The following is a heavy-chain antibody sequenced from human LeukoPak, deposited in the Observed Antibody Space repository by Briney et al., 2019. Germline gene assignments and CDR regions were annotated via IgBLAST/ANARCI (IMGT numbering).Heavy chain of an antibody. V-gene: IGHV3-66*01. D-gene: IGHD6-19*01. CDR3: ARDRGRGWYAY. CDR1: GFTVSSNY. CDR2: IYIDGNT. J-gene: IGHJ4*02. Sequence: PGGSLRLSCAASGFTVSSNYMSWVRQAPGKGLEWVSVIYIDGNTYYADSVKGRFTISRDNSKNTLYLQMNSLRAEDTAVYYCARDRGRGWYAYWAQGTRVTVSS.